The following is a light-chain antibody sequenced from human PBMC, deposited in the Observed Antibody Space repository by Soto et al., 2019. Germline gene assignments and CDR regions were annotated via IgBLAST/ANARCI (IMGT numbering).Light chain of an antibody. CDR1: QRMSSY. Sequence: DIQLTQSPSSLSASVGDRVTITCRASQRMSSYLNWYQQKPGKAPKVLISGASSLQSGVPLRFSGIGSGTVFTLTITSLQSEDFASYYCQQIHSTPLTFGGGTKVEFK. CDR3: QQIHSTPLT. J-gene: IGKJ4*01. CDR2: GAS. V-gene: IGKV1-39*01.